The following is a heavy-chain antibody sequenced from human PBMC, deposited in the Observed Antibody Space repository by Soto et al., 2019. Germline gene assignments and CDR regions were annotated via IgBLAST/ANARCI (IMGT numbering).Heavy chain of an antibody. Sequence: EVQLLESGGGLVQPGGSLRLSCAASGFTFSSYAMSWVRQAPGKGLEWVSAISGSGGNTYYANSVKGRFTLSRANSRKPRYRQMTGLRAEDTAVYYCPKGEYSYGRAFDYWGQEPWSPSPQ. CDR2: ISGSGGNT. V-gene: IGHV3-23*01. J-gene: IGHJ4*01. CDR3: PKGEYSYGRAFDY. D-gene: IGHD5-18*01. CDR1: GFTFSSYA.